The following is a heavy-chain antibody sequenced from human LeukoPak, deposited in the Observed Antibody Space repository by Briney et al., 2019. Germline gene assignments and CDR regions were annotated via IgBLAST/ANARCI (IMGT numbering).Heavy chain of an antibody. D-gene: IGHD1-26*01. CDR2: ISAYNGDT. J-gene: IGHJ4*02. CDR1: GYTFTGYY. V-gene: IGHV1-18*04. CDR3: ARDLFNSYSGRYWWNY. Sequence: ASVKVSCKASGYTFTGYYMHWVRQAPGQGLEWMGWISAYNGDTEYAQRLQGRVTMTTDTSTSTAYMELRSLRSDDTAVYYCARDLFNSYSGRYWWNYWGQGTLVTVSS.